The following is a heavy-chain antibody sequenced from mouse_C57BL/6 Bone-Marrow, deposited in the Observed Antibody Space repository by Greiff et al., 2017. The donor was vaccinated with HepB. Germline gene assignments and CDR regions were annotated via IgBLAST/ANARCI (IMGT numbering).Heavy chain of an antibody. J-gene: IGHJ3*01. CDR3: ARPPTLFAY. Sequence: EVQGVESGGDLVKPVGSLKLSCAASGFTFSSYGMSWVHQTPNKRLEWVATISSVGSYTYYQDSVNERFTISRDNAKNTMYLQMNSLKYEDTAMYYCARPPTLFAYWGKGTLVTVSA. D-gene: IGHD2-10*01. V-gene: IGHV5-6*01. CDR1: GFTFSSYG. CDR2: ISSVGSYT.